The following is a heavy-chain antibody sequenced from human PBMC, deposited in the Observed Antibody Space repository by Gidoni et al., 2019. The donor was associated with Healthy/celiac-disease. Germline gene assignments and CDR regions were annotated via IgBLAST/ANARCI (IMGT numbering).Heavy chain of an antibody. D-gene: IGHD2-2*01. CDR2: IRGSGGST. J-gene: IGHJ4*02. CDR1: GFTFSSYA. CDR3: AKVKVGIVVVPAAINFDY. Sequence: EVQLLESGGGLVQPGGSLRLSCAASGFTFSSYALSWVRQAPGKGLEWVSAIRGSGGSTYYADSVKGRFTISRDNSKNTLYLQMNSLRAEDTAVYYCAKVKVGIVVVPAAINFDYWGQGTLVTVSS. V-gene: IGHV3-23*01.